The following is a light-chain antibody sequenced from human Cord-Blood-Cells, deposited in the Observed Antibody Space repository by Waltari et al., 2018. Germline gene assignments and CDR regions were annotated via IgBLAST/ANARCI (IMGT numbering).Light chain of an antibody. J-gene: IGKJ4*01. CDR3: QQRRNWPPLT. V-gene: IGKV3-11*01. CDR1: QSVSSY. CDR2: DAS. Sequence: IVLTQSPATLSLSPGERATLSCRASQSVSSYLAWYQQKPGQAPRLLIYDASNRATGIPARFSGSGSGTDFTLTISSLEPEDFAVDYCQQRRNWPPLTFGGGTKVEIK.